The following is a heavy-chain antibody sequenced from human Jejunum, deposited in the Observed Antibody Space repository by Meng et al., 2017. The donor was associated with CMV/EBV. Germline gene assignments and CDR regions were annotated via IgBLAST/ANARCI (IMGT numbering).Heavy chain of an antibody. J-gene: IGHJ4*02. CDR1: GFTFGISW. D-gene: IGHD1/OR15-1a*01. CDR3: VKENKKLRGDY. CDR2: IQYDETTK. Sequence: CAASGFTFGISWMNWVRPVPGKGLEWVAFIQYDETTKYYAVSVKGRFSISRDNSKNTLFLQMNSLRAEDTAVYYCVKENKKLRGDYWGQGTLVTVSS. V-gene: IGHV3-30*02.